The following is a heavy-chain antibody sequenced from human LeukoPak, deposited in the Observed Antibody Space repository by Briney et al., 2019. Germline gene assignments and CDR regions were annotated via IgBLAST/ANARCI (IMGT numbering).Heavy chain of an antibody. Sequence: PGGSLRLSCEASGFTFSGYAMSWVRQTPGKGLEWVSLISGSGGTTYYTDSVKGRFTISRDNSKNTLYLQMNNLRADDTAVYYCAKDPRNHTYYYARSGYYDYWGHGTLVTVSS. V-gene: IGHV3-23*01. D-gene: IGHD3-22*01. CDR3: AKDPRNHTYYYARSGYYDY. CDR1: GFTFSGYA. CDR2: ISGSGGTT. J-gene: IGHJ4*01.